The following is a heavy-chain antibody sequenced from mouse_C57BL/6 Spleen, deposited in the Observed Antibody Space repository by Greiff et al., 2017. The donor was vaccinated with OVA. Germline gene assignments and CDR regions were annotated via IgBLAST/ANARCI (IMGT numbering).Heavy chain of an antibody. CDR2: IDPEDGDT. CDR3: TTWRLRRDYAMDY. D-gene: IGHD2-4*01. Sequence: EVQLQESGAELVRPGASVKLSCTASGFNIKDYYMHWVKQRPEQGLEWIGRIDPEDGDTEYAPKFQGKATMTADTSSNTAYLQLSSLTSEDTAVYYCTTWRLRRDYAMDYWGQGTSVTVSS. J-gene: IGHJ4*01. CDR1: GFNIKDYY. V-gene: IGHV14-1*01.